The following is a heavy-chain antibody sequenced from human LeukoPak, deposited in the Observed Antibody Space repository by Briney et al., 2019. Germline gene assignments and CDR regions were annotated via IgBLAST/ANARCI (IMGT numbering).Heavy chain of an antibody. CDR3: ARVHRSECSSSFCLDY. CDR2: ISSSSSYI. J-gene: IGHJ4*02. D-gene: IGHD6-6*01. V-gene: IGHV3-21*01. CDR1: GFTFSSYS. Sequence: GSLRLSCAASGFTFSSYSMNWVRQAPGKGLEWVSSISSSSSYIYYADSVKGRFTISRDNAKNSMYLQMNSLRAEDTAVYYCARVHRSECSSSFCLDYGGREPLV.